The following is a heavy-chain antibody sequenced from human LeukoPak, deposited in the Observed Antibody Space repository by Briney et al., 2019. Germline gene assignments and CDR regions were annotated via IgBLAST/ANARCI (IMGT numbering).Heavy chain of an antibody. CDR1: GFTFSSYE. J-gene: IGHJ3*01. D-gene: IGHD6-19*01. Sequence: PGGSLRLSCAAPGFTFSSYEMNWVRQAPGKGLEWVSYISSSGSTIYYADSVKGRFTISRDNSKNTLYLQMNSLRAEDTAVYYCAKGMQWLVPMGFWGQGTMVTVSS. CDR2: ISSSGSTI. V-gene: IGHV3-48*03. CDR3: AKGMQWLVPMGF.